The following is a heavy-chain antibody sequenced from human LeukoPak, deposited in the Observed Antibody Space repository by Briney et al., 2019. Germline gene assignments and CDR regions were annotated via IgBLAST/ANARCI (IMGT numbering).Heavy chain of an antibody. J-gene: IGHJ6*03. V-gene: IGHV4-39*01. CDR1: GGSVNSRSYY. D-gene: IGHD4-17*01. CDR2: VYYGGTT. CDR3: ARRATTVTTCYYYYYMDV. Sequence: PSETLSLTCTVSGGSVNSRSYYWGWIRQPPGKGLEWIGSVYYGGTTYYNPSLKSRVTISEDTSKNQFALKLSSVTAADTAVYYYARRATTVTTCYYYYYMDVWGKGTTVTVSS.